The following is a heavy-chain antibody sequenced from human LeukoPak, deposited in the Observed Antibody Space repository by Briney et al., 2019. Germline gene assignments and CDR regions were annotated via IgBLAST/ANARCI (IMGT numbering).Heavy chain of an antibody. J-gene: IGHJ5*02. CDR2: ITYDGYYK. CDR3: AKDRGYLVGWFDP. CDR1: GFTFTSYG. V-gene: IGHV3-30*18. D-gene: IGHD2-15*01. Sequence: GTSLRLSCAASGFTFTSYGMHWVRQSPGKGLEWVALITYDGYYKYYSDSVKGRFTISSDTSKNTLYLQMNSLRAEDTAVYYCAKDRGYLVGWFDPWGQGTLVTVSS.